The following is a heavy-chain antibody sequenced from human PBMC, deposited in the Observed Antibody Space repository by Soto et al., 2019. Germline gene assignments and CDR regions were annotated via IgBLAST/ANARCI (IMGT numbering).Heavy chain of an antibody. CDR3: AKDRGCSGGSCYPYNWFDP. J-gene: IGHJ5*02. Sequence: PGGSLRLSCAASGFPFSSYAMSWVRQAPGKGLEWVSAISGSGGSTYYADSVKGRFTISRDNSKNTLYLQMNSLRAEDTAVYYCAKDRGCSGGSCYPYNWFDPWGQGTLVTVSS. CDR1: GFPFSSYA. CDR2: ISGSGGST. D-gene: IGHD2-15*01. V-gene: IGHV3-23*01.